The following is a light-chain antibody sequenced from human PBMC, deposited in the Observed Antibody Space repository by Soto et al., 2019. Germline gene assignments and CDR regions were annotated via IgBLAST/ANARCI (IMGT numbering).Light chain of an antibody. V-gene: IGKV1-39*01. CDR2: AAS. CDR1: QNISKY. Sequence: DIQITQSPSSLSASVGDRVTITCRASQNISKYLNWYQQKLGKDPKLLIYAASSLQSGVQSRFSGSGSGTDFTLSISSLQPEDFATYYCHQTYGKHRTFGQGTKVEIK. J-gene: IGKJ1*01. CDR3: HQTYGKHRT.